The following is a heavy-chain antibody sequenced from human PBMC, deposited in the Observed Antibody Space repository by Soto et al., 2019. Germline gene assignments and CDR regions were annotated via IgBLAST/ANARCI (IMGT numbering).Heavy chain of an antibody. CDR3: AKDSTSYNGIYDPFDI. CDR1: GFICVNYD. CDR2: IGGEAVST. V-gene: IGHV3-23*01. D-gene: IGHD1-1*01. Sequence: PVVPVRLCYDDSGFICVNYDVSRVLQSPGKGLEWVSVIGGEAVSTNCADSVKGRCTVSRNNANNTVYLQLDSLRDDDMAVYYRAKDSTSYNGIYDPFDIWGQGTMVTVSS. J-gene: IGHJ3*02.